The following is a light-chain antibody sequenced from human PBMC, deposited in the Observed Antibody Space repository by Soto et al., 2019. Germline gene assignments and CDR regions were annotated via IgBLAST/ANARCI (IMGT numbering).Light chain of an antibody. CDR2: AAS. J-gene: IGKJ4*01. CDR1: QSIGNW. V-gene: IGKV1-27*01. CDR3: QKYNSAPLT. Sequence: DVQLTQATSTLSASLGDRVTITCRASQSIGNWLAWYQQKQGKAPNLLIYAASTLQSGVPSRFSGSGYGTDFTLTISSLQPEDVATYYCQKYNSAPLTFGGGTKVDIK.